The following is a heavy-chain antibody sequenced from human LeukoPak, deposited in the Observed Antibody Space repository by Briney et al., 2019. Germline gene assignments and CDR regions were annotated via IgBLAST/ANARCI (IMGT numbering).Heavy chain of an antibody. D-gene: IGHD3-10*01. J-gene: IGHJ6*03. V-gene: IGHV1-24*01. Sequence: ASVTVSCKVSGYTLTELSMHWVRQAPGKGLEWMGGFDPEEGETHNAQKFQGRVTMTEDTSTDTAYMELSSLRSEDTAVYYCATGGVVRMVRGVIITNYYYYYMDVWGKGTTVTVSS. CDR2: FDPEEGET. CDR3: ATGGVVRMVRGVIITNYYYYYMDV. CDR1: GYTLTELS.